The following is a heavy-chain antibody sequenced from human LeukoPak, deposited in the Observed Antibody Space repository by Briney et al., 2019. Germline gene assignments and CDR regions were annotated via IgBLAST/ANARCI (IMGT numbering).Heavy chain of an antibody. J-gene: IGHJ4*02. D-gene: IGHD6-19*01. Sequence: PGGSLGLSCAASGFTFSSYWMSWVRQAPGKGLEWVANIKQDGSEKYYVDSVKGRFTISRDNAKNSLYLQMNSLRAEDTAVYYCARREYSSGWYYFDYWGQGTLVTVSS. CDR1: GFTFSSYW. CDR2: IKQDGSEK. CDR3: ARREYSSGWYYFDY. V-gene: IGHV3-7*03.